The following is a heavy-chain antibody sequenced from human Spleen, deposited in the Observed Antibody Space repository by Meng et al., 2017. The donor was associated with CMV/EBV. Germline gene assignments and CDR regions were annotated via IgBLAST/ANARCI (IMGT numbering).Heavy chain of an antibody. J-gene: IGHJ4*02. Sequence: YSIVWVRPAPGQGPDWMRRLLPFFVVPHYAQTFQGSVSITTDESTTTAYMELSSLRYEDTAVYYGARLTSYLDPSGDYPESHFDYWGQGTLVTVSS. CDR1: YS. CDR3: ARLTSYLDPSGDYPESHFDY. CDR2: LLPFFVVP. D-gene: IGHD3-22*01. V-gene: IGHV1-69*05.